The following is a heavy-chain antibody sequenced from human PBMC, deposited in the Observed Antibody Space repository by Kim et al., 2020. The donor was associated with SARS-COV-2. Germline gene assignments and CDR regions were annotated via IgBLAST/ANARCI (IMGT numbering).Heavy chain of an antibody. CDR2: IYSGGST. V-gene: IGHV3-53*01. D-gene: IGHD2-21*01. CDR3: ARSPDGGDFDY. Sequence: GGSLRLSCAASGFIVSSKFMSWVRQAPGKGLEWVSMIYSGGSTYYSDCVKGRFTISRDNSNNTLYLQMNSLRADDTAVYYCARSPDGGDFDYWGQGTLVTVSS. CDR1: GFIVSSKF. J-gene: IGHJ4*02.